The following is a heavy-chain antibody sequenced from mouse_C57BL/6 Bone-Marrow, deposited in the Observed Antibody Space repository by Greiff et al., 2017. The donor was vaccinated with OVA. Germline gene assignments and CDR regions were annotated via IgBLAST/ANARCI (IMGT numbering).Heavy chain of an antibody. V-gene: IGHV1-4*01. Sequence: VKLMESGAELARPSASVKMSCKASGYTFTSYTMHWVKQRPGQGLEWIGYINPSSGYTKYNQKFKDKATLTADKSSSTAYMQLSSLTSEDSAVYYCARRRFAYWGQGTLVTVSA. CDR3: ARRRFAY. CDR2: INPSSGYT. J-gene: IGHJ3*01. CDR1: GYTFTSYT.